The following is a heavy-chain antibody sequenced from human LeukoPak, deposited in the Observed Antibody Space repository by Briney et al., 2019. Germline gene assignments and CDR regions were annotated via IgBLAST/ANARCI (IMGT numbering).Heavy chain of an antibody. Sequence: GGSLRLSCAASGFPFSRYAMSWVRQAPGKGLEWVSAISGSGGSTYYADSVKGRFTISRDNSKNTLYLQMNSLRAEDTAVYYCAKSPPRFDILTGYYIGPYYFDYWGQGTLVTVSS. CDR3: AKSPPRFDILTGYYIGPYYFDY. D-gene: IGHD3-9*01. CDR1: GFPFSRYA. V-gene: IGHV3-23*01. CDR2: ISGSGGST. J-gene: IGHJ4*02.